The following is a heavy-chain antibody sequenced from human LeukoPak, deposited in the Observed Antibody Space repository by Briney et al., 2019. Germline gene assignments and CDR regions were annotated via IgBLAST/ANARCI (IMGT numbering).Heavy chain of an antibody. V-gene: IGHV4-30-4*01. Sequence: SQTLSLTCTVSGGSISSGDYYWSWIRQPPGKGLEWIGDIYYSGSTYYNPSLKSRVTISVDTSKNQFSLKLSSVTAADTAVYYCARASVGSGYDADWFDPWGQGTLVTVSS. J-gene: IGHJ5*02. CDR1: GGSISSGDYY. CDR3: ARASVGSGYDADWFDP. D-gene: IGHD5-12*01. CDR2: IYYSGST.